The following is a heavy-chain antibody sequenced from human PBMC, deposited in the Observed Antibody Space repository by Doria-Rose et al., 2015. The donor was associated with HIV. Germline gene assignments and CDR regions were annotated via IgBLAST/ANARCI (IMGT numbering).Heavy chain of an antibody. Sequence: AVYGGSFSNYYWTWIRQPPGKGLEWIGEINHSGSTNYNPSLKSRVTISVGTSKNQFSLKLSSVTAADMAVYYCARSFTMVQGVTNWFDPWGQGTLVTVSS. CDR2: INHSGST. V-gene: IGHV4-34*01. CDR3: ARSFTMVQGVTNWFDP. J-gene: IGHJ5*02. D-gene: IGHD3-10*01. CDR1: GGSFSNYY.